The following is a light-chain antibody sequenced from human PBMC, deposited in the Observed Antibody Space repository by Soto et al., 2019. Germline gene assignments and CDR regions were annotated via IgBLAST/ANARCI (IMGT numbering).Light chain of an antibody. V-gene: IGKV3-20*01. Sequence: EIVLTQSPGTLSLSPGERATLSCRASQNVGNNWLAWYRQRPGQTPRLLIHDASSRATGIPDRFSGSASGTDFTLTINRLEPEDFAVYYCQRYGASQWTFGQGTKVEIK. J-gene: IGKJ1*01. CDR1: QNVGNNW. CDR3: QRYGASQWT. CDR2: DAS.